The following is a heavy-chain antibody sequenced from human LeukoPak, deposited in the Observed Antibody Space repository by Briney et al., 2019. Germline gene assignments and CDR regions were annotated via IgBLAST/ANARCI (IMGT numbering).Heavy chain of an antibody. Sequence: ASVKVSCKASGGGFGNYGITWVRQAPGQGLEWVGGVIPIFGSSNHAPKFQARVTISADRSTSTAYMELRTLTSEDTAVYYCARVKGETAPTISNYYYYMDVWDKGTTVTVSS. D-gene: IGHD5-12*01. J-gene: IGHJ6*03. CDR2: VIPIFGSS. CDR1: GGGFGNYG. V-gene: IGHV1-69*06. CDR3: ARVKGETAPTISNYYYYMDV.